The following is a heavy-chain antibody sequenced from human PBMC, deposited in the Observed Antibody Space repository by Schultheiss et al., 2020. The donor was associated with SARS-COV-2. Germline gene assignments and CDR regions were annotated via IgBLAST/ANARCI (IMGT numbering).Heavy chain of an antibody. CDR1: GFTFSSYG. D-gene: IGHD5-12*01. Sequence: GGSLRLSCAASGFTFSSYGMHWVRQAPGKGLEWVAVISYDGSNKYYADSVKGRFTISRDNSKNTLYLQMNSLRAGDTAVYYCARDYGGYDLGDFDYWGQGTLGTVSS. J-gene: IGHJ4*02. CDR2: ISYDGSNK. V-gene: IGHV3-30*03. CDR3: ARDYGGYDLGDFDY.